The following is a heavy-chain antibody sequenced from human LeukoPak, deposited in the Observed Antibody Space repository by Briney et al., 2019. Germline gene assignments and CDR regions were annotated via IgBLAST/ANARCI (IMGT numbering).Heavy chain of an antibody. CDR3: ARDGRHYDTTGYYPLFDY. CDR2: ISSGSSYI. J-gene: IGHJ4*02. CDR1: GFAFSSYS. Sequence: GGSLRLSCAASGFAFSSYSMNWVRQAPGKGLEWVSSISSGSSYIYYADSVKGRFTISRDNAKNSLYLQMNSLRAEDTAVYYCARDGRHYDTTGYYPLFDYWGQGTQVTVSS. D-gene: IGHD3-22*01. V-gene: IGHV3-21*01.